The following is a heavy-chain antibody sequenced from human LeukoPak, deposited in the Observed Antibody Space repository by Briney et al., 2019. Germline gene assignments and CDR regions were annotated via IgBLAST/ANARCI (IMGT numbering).Heavy chain of an antibody. CDR3: ARDYGEGAY. CDR2: ISSSSSTI. D-gene: IGHD4-17*01. J-gene: IGHJ4*02. CDR1: GFTFSSYS. V-gene: IGHV3-48*01. Sequence: GGSLRLSCAASGFTFSSYSMNWVRQAPGKGLEWVSYISSSSSTIYYADSVKGRFTISRDNAKNSLYLQMNSLRAEDTAVYYCARDYGEGAYWGQGTLVTVSS.